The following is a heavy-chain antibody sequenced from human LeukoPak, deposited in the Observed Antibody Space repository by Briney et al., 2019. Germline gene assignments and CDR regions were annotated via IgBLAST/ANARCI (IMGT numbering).Heavy chain of an antibody. J-gene: IGHJ4*02. Sequence: GGSLRLSCTAPGFTFSTYSMTWVRQAPGKGLEWVSVISQGGESAWYADSVKGRFTITRDNSKNTLFQQMNSLRADDTAIYYCAKGRSGWYEGLDYWGQGSLVTVSS. CDR1: GFTFSTYS. CDR2: ISQGGESA. CDR3: AKGRSGWYEGLDY. D-gene: IGHD6-19*01. V-gene: IGHV3-23*01.